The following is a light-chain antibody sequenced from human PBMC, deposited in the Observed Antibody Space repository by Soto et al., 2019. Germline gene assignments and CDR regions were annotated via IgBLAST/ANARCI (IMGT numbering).Light chain of an antibody. CDR3: QQGNTWPWT. J-gene: IGKJ1*01. CDR1: QSVGSS. Sequence: EIVLTQSPATLSLPPGERATLSFRASQSVGSSLAWYQQKLGQAPRLLIYAASDRATGIPGRFSGSGSGTDFTLIISSLEPEDFAFYYCQQGNTWPWTFGQGTKVDIK. V-gene: IGKV3-11*01. CDR2: AAS.